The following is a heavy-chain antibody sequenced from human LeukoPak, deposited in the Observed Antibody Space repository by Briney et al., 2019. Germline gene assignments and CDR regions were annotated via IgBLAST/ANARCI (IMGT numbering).Heavy chain of an antibody. D-gene: IGHD6-19*01. J-gene: IGHJ4*02. CDR1: GVTFSTYS. CDR3: ARVPVSGAVAGTFDY. V-gene: IGHV3-48*02. CDR2: ISSSSSDI. Sequence: PGESLRLSRAASGVTFSTYSMNWVRQAPGKRREWVSDISSSSSDISYADSVKGRFTVSRDNAKISLYLQMNSLRDEDTAVYYSARVPVSGAVAGTFDYWGQGTLVTVSS.